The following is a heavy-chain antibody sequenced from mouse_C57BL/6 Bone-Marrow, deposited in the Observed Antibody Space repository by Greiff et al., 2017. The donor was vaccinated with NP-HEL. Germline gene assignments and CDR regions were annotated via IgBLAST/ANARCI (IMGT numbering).Heavy chain of an antibody. D-gene: IGHD4-1*01. CDR2: ISDGGSYT. CDR3: ARDDGTGRDFDY. J-gene: IGHJ2*01. Sequence: EVKLVESGGGLVKPGGSLKLSCAASGFTFSSYAMFWVRQTPEKRLEWVATISDGGSYTYYPDNVKGRFTISRDNAKNNLYLQMSHLKSEDTAMYYCARDDGTGRDFDYWGQGTTLTVSS. V-gene: IGHV5-4*01. CDR1: GFTFSSYA.